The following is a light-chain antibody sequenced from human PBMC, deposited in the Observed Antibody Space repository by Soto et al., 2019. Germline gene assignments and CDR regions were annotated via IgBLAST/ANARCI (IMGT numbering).Light chain of an antibody. Sequence: QSALTQPASVSGSPGQSITISCTGTSSDVGGYNYVSWYQQHAGKAPKLMIYEVSNRPSGVSNRFSGSKSGNTASLTISGLQDEDEADYYCSSYTSGSTWVFGGGTKLTVL. J-gene: IGLJ3*02. CDR1: SSDVGGYNY. V-gene: IGLV2-14*01. CDR2: EVS. CDR3: SSYTSGSTWV.